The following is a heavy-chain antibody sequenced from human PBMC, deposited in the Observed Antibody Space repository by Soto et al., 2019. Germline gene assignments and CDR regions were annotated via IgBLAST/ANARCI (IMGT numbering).Heavy chain of an antibody. Sequence: EVQLVESGGGLIKPGGSLRLSCAASGFTFRSYNMNWVRQAPGKGPEWVSSISVTGAYIYYADSMKGRFTISRDNAKDSVFLQMDSLSAEDTAVYYCARGNIGSYQRLYGLDIWGQGTVVTVSS. V-gene: IGHV3-21*01. D-gene: IGHD1-26*01. CDR3: ARGNIGSYQRLYGLDI. CDR1: GFTFRSYN. CDR2: ISVTGAYI. J-gene: IGHJ3*02.